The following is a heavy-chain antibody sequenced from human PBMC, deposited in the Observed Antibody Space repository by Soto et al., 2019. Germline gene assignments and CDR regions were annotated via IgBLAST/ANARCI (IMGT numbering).Heavy chain of an antibody. V-gene: IGHV3-23*01. Sequence: PGGSLRLSCAASGFTFSSYAMSWVRQAPGKGLEWVSAISGSGGSTYYADSVKGRFTISRDNSKNTLYLQMNSLRAEDTAVYYCAKDLNQLLYYYYYYMDVWGKGTTVTV. J-gene: IGHJ6*03. CDR1: GFTFSSYA. D-gene: IGHD2-2*01. CDR2: ISGSGGST. CDR3: AKDLNQLLYYYYYYMDV.